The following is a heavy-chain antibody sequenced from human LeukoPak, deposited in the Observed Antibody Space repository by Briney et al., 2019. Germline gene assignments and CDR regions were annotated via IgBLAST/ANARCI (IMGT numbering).Heavy chain of an antibody. CDR1: GYIFTGYY. J-gene: IGHJ5*02. D-gene: IGHD3-10*01. CDR2: INPNSGGT. Sequence: ASVKVSCKASGYIFTGYYMHWVRQAPGQGLEWMGWINPNSGGTNYAQKFQGRVTMTRDTSISTAYMELSRLRSDDTAVYYCAREGITMVRGVQNWFDPWGQGTLVTVSS. V-gene: IGHV1-2*02. CDR3: AREGITMVRGVQNWFDP.